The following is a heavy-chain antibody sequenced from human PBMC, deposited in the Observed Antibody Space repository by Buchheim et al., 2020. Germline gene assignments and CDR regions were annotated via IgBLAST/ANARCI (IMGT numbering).Heavy chain of an antibody. CDR1: GGSISSGGYY. V-gene: IGHV4-31*03. D-gene: IGHD1-26*01. CDR3: ARTPSIVGARVPYFDL. J-gene: IGHJ2*01. Sequence: QVQLQESGPGLVKPSQTLSLTCTVSGGSISSGGYYWSWIRQHPGKGLEWIGYIYYSGSTYYNPSLKSRVTISVEKSKKQFSLKLSSVTAADTAVYYCARTPSIVGARVPYFDLWGRGTL. CDR2: IYYSGST.